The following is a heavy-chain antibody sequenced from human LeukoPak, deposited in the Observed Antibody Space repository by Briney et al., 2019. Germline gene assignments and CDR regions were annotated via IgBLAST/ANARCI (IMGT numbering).Heavy chain of an antibody. CDR3: ARAFQGSSIAVGFDP. Sequence: PSETLSLTCTGSGGSISSYYWSWIRQPPGKGLEWIGYIYYSGSTNYNPSLKSRVTISVDTSKNQFSLKLSSVTAADTAVYYCARAFQGSSIAVGFDPWGQGTLVTVSS. J-gene: IGHJ5*02. CDR1: GGSISSYY. CDR2: IYYSGST. D-gene: IGHD6-19*01. V-gene: IGHV4-59*01.